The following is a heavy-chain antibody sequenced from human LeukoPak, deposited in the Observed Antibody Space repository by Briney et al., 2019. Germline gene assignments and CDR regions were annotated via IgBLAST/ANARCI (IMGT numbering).Heavy chain of an antibody. CDR1: GGSISSSNW. J-gene: IGHJ4*02. CDR2: IYHSGST. D-gene: IGHD6-13*01. V-gene: IGHV4-4*02. CDR3: ARESSAAAGDY. Sequence: SETLSLTCAVSGGSISSSNWWSWVRQPPGKGLEWIGEIYHSGSTNYNPSLKSRVTMSLDTSKNQVSLNLRSVTAADTAVYYCARESSAAAGDYWGQGTLVTVSS.